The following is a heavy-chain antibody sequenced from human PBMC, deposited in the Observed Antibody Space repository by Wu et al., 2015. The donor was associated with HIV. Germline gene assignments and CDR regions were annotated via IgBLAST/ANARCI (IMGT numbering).Heavy chain of an antibody. D-gene: IGHD3-22*01. CDR1: GYTFTSYD. J-gene: IGHJ3*02. V-gene: IGHV1-8*01. Sequence: QVQLVQSGTEVKRPGASLKVSCKASGYTFTSYDINWVRQATGQGLEWMGWMNPKSGNTGYAQKFLGRVTMTRNTSITTAYMELSSLRSEDTAVYYCARADYYDSTGYQRADVFDIVGKGQVVTVS. CDR3: ARADYYDSTGYQRADVFDI. CDR2: MNPKSGNT.